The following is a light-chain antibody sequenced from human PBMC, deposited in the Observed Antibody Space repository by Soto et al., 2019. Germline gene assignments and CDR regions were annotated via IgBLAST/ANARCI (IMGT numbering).Light chain of an antibody. CDR3: QQVNSYPRT. V-gene: IGKV1-9*01. Sequence: DIQLTQSPSFLSASVGDRVIISCRASQGISGDLAWYQQNPGKAPKLLIHSASTLQSGVPSRFSGSGSGTEFTLTITGLQPEDFATYYCQQVNSYPRTFGQGTRLEIQ. J-gene: IGKJ2*01. CDR1: QGISGD. CDR2: SAS.